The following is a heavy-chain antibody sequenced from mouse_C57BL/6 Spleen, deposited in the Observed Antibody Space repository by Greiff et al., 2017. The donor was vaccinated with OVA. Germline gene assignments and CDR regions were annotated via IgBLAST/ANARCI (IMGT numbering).Heavy chain of an antibody. CDR3: ASERHYYGSSYGYFDV. J-gene: IGHJ1*03. V-gene: IGHV1-19*01. CDR2: INPYNGGT. Sequence: VQLQQSGPVLVKPGASVKMSCKASGYTFTDYYMNWVKQSHGKSLEWIGVINPYNGGTSYNQKFKGKATLTVDKSSSTAYMELNSLTSEDSAVYYCASERHYYGSSYGYFDVWGTGTTVTVSS. D-gene: IGHD1-1*01. CDR1: GYTFTDYY.